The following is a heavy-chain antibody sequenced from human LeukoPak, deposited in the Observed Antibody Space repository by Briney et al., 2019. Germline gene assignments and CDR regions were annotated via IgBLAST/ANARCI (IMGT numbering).Heavy chain of an antibody. D-gene: IGHD3-22*01. CDR3: ARVGYYDSSGYYWD. CDR1: GGSISSGSYY. Sequence: SGTLSLTCTVSGGSISSGSYYWSWIRQPAGKGLEWIGRTYTSGSTNYNPSLKSRVTISVDTSKNQFSLKLSSVTAADTAVYYCARVGYYDSSGYYWDWGQGTLVTVSS. CDR2: TYTSGST. J-gene: IGHJ4*02. V-gene: IGHV4-61*02.